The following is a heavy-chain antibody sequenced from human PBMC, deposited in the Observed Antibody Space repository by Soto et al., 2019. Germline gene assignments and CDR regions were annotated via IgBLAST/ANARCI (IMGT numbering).Heavy chain of an antibody. J-gene: IGHJ5*02. D-gene: IGHD3-10*01. CDR2: IYHSGTT. Sequence: PSETLSLTCAVSGGSVSDAGYSWSWIRQPPGGGLDRIGYIYHSGTTYCNPSLKTRLTMSLDRSINKFSLTLNSVTAADTALYFCARAQFYSGSGNYNNLMFDAWGKGTQVTV. CDR1: GGSVSDAGYS. V-gene: IGHV4-30-2*01. CDR3: ARAQFYSGSGNYNNLMFDA.